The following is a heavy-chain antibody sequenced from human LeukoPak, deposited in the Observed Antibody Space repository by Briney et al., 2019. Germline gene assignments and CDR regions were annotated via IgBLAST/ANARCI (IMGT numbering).Heavy chain of an antibody. J-gene: IGHJ3*02. CDR1: GFTFSSYG. D-gene: IGHD6-13*01. CDR2: ISYDGSNK. V-gene: IGHV3-30*03. Sequence: GGSLRLSCAASGFTFSSYGMHWVRQAPGKGLEWVAVISYDGSNKYYADSVKGRFTISRDNSKNTLYLQMNSLRAEDTAVYYCARVRAVAAAGMDDAFDIWGQGTMVTVSS. CDR3: ARVRAVAAAGMDDAFDI.